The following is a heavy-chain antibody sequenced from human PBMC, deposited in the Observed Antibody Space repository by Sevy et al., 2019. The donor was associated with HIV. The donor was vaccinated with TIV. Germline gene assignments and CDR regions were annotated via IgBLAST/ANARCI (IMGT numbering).Heavy chain of an antibody. V-gene: IGHV3-23*01. D-gene: IGHD3-22*01. CDR3: AKDLGDSSGYYHYWYFDL. CDR2: ISGSGGST. CDR1: GFTFSSYA. J-gene: IGHJ2*01. Sequence: GGSLRLSCAASGFTFSSYAMSWVRQAPGKGLEWVSAISGSGGSTYYADSVKGRFTISRDNSKNTLYLQMNSLRAEDTAVYYCAKDLGDSSGYYHYWYFDLWGRGTLVTVSS.